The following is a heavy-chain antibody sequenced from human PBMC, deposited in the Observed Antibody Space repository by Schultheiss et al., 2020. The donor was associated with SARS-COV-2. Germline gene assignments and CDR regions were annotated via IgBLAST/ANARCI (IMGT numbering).Heavy chain of an antibody. CDR1: GYTFSSYA. Sequence: SVKVSCKASGYTFSSYAISWVRQAPGQGLEWMGGIIPIFGTANYAQKFQGRVTITADESTSTAYMELSSLRSEDTAVYYCARGHYFDWPYNWFDPWGQGTLVTVSS. CDR2: IIPIFGTA. V-gene: IGHV1-69*13. D-gene: IGHD3-9*01. CDR3: ARGHYFDWPYNWFDP. J-gene: IGHJ5*02.